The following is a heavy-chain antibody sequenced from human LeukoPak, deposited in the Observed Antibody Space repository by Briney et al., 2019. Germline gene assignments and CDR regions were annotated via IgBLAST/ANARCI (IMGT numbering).Heavy chain of an antibody. Sequence: SETLSLTCTVSGGSISSGDYYWSWIRQPPGKGLEWIGYIYYSGSTYYNPSLKSRVTISVDTSKNQFSLKLSSVTAADTAVYYCARNKFDWLGIDYWGQGTLVTVSS. CDR1: GGSISSGDYY. CDR3: ARNKFDWLGIDY. J-gene: IGHJ4*02. D-gene: IGHD3-9*01. V-gene: IGHV4-30-4*02. CDR2: IYYSGST.